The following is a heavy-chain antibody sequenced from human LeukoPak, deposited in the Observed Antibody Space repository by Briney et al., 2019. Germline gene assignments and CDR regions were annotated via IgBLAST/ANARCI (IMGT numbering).Heavy chain of an antibody. J-gene: IGHJ4*02. Sequence: SVKLSCKASGGTFSSYAISWVRQAPGQGLEWMGGIIPIFGTANYAQKFQGRVTITADESTSTAYMELSSLRSEDTAVYYCASTSSGRPLRDFDYWGQGTLVTVSS. CDR2: IIPIFGTA. V-gene: IGHV1-69*01. CDR1: GGTFSSYA. D-gene: IGHD3-10*01. CDR3: ASTSSGRPLRDFDY.